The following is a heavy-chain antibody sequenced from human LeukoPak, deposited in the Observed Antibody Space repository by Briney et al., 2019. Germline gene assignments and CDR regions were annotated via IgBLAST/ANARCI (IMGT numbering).Heavy chain of an antibody. J-gene: IGHJ4*02. CDR3: ARGCSSTSCYPDY. CDR1: GYTFTGYY. V-gene: IGHV1-2*02. D-gene: IGHD2-2*01. CDR2: INPNSGGT. Sequence: ASVKVSCKASGYTFTGYYMHWVRQAPGQGLEWMGWINPNSGGTNYAQKFQGRVTMTRDTSISTAYMELSRLRSDDTAVYYCARGCSSTSCYPDYWGRGTLVTVSS.